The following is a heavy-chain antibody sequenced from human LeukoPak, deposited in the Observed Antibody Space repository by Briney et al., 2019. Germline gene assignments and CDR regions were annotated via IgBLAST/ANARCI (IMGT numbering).Heavy chain of an antibody. CDR3: ARGQVVPAAILSYYYYGMDV. Sequence: SETLSLTCTVSGGSISSGGYYWSWIRQHPGKGLEWIGYIYYSGSTYYNPSLKSRVTISVDTPKNQFSLKLSSVTAADTAVYYCARGQVVPAAILSYYYYGMDVWGQGTTVTVSS. CDR2: IYYSGST. D-gene: IGHD2-2*02. J-gene: IGHJ6*02. CDR1: GGSISSGGYY. V-gene: IGHV4-31*03.